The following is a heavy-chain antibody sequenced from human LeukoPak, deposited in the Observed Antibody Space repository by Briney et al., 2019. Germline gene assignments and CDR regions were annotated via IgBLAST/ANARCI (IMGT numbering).Heavy chain of an antibody. V-gene: IGHV4-59*08. Sequence: SETLSLTCAVYGGSFSGYYWSWIRQPPGKGLEWIGYIYYSGSTNYNPSLKSRVTISVDTSKNQFSLKLSSVTAADTAVYYCARRNYIAAAGTFDYWGQGTLVTVSS. D-gene: IGHD6-13*01. CDR3: ARRNYIAAAGTFDY. CDR2: IYYSGST. CDR1: GGSFSGYY. J-gene: IGHJ4*02.